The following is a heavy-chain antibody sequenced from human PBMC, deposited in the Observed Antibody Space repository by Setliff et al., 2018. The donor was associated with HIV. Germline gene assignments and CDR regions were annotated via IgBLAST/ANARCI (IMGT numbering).Heavy chain of an antibody. CDR2: IYYSGST. CDR3: ARRGARLLAGYSDRWDYYYMAV. V-gene: IGHV4-31*03. CDR1: GGSISSGGYY. J-gene: IGHJ6*03. D-gene: IGHD6-13*01. Sequence: SETLSLTCTVSGGSISSGGYYWSWIRQQPGKGLEWIGYIYYSGSTYYNPSLKSRVTISVDTSKNQFSLKLSSVTAADTAVYYCARRGARLLAGYSDRWDYYYMAVWGKGTTVTVS.